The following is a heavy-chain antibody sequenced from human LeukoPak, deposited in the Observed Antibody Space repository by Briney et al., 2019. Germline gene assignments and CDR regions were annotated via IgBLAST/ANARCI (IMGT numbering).Heavy chain of an antibody. CDR2: FDPEDGET. CDR3: ATVSTAMALWN. D-gene: IGHD5-18*01. Sequence: ASVKVSCKVSGYTLTELSMHWVRRAPGKGLEWMGGFDPEDGETIYAQKFQGRVTMTEDTSTDTAYMELSSLRSEGTAVYYCATVSTAMALWNWGQGTLVTVSS. CDR1: GYTLTELS. V-gene: IGHV1-24*01. J-gene: IGHJ4*02.